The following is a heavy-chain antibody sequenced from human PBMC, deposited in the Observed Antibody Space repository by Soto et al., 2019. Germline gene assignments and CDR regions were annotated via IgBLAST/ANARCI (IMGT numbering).Heavy chain of an antibody. CDR1: VFTFSSYA. CDR3: AKDRERIATRSIDY. J-gene: IGHJ4*02. Sequence: EVQLLESGGGLVQPGGSLRLSCAASVFTFSSYAMSWVRQAPGKGLEWVSGISGSGVSTYYADSVKGRFTISRDNSKSTLYLQMNSLRADDTAVYYCAKDRERIATRSIDYWGQGTLVTVSS. D-gene: IGHD6-6*01. CDR2: ISGSGVST. V-gene: IGHV3-23*01.